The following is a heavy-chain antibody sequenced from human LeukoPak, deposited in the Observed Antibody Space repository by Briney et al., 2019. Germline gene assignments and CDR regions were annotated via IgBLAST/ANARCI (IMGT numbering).Heavy chain of an antibody. CDR2: IFYSGST. J-gene: IGHJ3*02. CDR3: ATLTGGDDAFDI. V-gene: IGHV4-59*01. Sequence: PSETLSLTCTVSTGSISRYYWSWIRQPPGKGLEWIGYIFYSGSTNYNPSLKSRVTISVDTSKNQFSLRLSSVTAADTAVYYCATLTGGDDAFDIWGQGTMVTVSS. CDR1: TGSISRYY. D-gene: IGHD4-23*01.